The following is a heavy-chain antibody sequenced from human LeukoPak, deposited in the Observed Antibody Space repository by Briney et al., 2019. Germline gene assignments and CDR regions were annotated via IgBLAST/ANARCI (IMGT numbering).Heavy chain of an antibody. Sequence: SETLSLTCAVYGGAFTGYYWSWIRQPPGKGLEWIGEINHTGSTNYNPSLKSRVTISVYTSQNQSSLKLSSVTTADTAVYYCARGLRRGLGKKAYYYYGMDVWGKGTTVTVSS. J-gene: IGHJ6*04. CDR3: ARGLRRGLGKKAYYYYGMDV. V-gene: IGHV4-34*01. CDR1: GGAFTGYY. CDR2: INHTGST. D-gene: IGHD3-16*01.